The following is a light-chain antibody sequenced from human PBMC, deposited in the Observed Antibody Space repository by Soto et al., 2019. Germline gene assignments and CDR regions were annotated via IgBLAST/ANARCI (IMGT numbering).Light chain of an antibody. CDR1: QSLGCE. CDR3: LQDINYPWT. J-gene: IGKJ1*01. Sequence: DIPLTQSPYTLSASVGDRVTLTCLASQSLGCELAWYQQKPGKAPKVLIYDASNLQSGVPPRFSGSGSGTDFTLAISSLQPEDSATYYCLQDINYPWTFGQGTKVDIK. CDR2: DAS. V-gene: IGKV1-5*01.